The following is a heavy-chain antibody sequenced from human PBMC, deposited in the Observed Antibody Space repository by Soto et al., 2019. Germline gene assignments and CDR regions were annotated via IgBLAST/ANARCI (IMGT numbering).Heavy chain of an antibody. V-gene: IGHV4-4*07. CDR2: IYTSGST. Sequence: PSETLSLTCTVSGGSISSYYWSWIRQPAGKGLEWIGRIYTSGSTNYNPSLKSRVTMSVDTSKNQFSLKLSSVTAADTAVYYCARDSRPNYYDSSALVGFDPWGQGTLVTVSS. D-gene: IGHD3-22*01. J-gene: IGHJ5*02. CDR3: ARDSRPNYYDSSALVGFDP. CDR1: GGSISSYY.